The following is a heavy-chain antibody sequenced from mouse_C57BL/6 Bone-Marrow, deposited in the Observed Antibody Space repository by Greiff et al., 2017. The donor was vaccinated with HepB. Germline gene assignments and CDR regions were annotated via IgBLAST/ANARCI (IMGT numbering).Heavy chain of an antibody. CDR1: GYTFTSYW. V-gene: IGHV1-72*01. D-gene: IGHD2-5*01. CDR3: ARGSYYSNFGDYAMDY. Sequence: VQLQQSGAELVKPGASVKLSCKASGYTFTSYWMHWVKQRPGRGLEWIGRIDPNSGGTKYNEKFKSKATLTVDKPSSTAYMQLSSLTSEDSAVYYCARGSYYSNFGDYAMDYWGQGTSVTVSS. CDR2: IDPNSGGT. J-gene: IGHJ4*01.